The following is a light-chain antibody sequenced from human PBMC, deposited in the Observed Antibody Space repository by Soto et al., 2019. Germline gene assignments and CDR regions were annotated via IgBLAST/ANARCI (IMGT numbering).Light chain of an antibody. CDR2: GAS. V-gene: IGKV3-15*01. Sequence: EIVMTQSPATLSVSPGERATLSCRASQSVSSNLAWYQQKPGQAPRLLIHGASTRATGIPARFSGSGSGTEFTLTISSLQSEDFAVYYCQHYTNWPLTFGGGTEVEIK. CDR3: QHYTNWPLT. CDR1: QSVSSN. J-gene: IGKJ4*01.